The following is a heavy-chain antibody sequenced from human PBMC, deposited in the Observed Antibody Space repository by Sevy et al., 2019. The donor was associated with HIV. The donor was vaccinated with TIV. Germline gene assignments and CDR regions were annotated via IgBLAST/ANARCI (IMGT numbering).Heavy chain of an antibody. Sequence: GGSLRLSCVASGFTFSTHAMHWVRQAPGKGLEWVAIISYDGNIEYYPDSVKGRFTISRDDSKNTLYFQMNSLRSEDTALYYCARDLGYESTGYLPLFDNWGQGTLVTVSS. V-gene: IGHV3-30*14. D-gene: IGHD3-22*01. CDR1: GFTFSTHA. J-gene: IGHJ4*02. CDR2: ISYDGNIE. CDR3: ARDLGYESTGYLPLFDN.